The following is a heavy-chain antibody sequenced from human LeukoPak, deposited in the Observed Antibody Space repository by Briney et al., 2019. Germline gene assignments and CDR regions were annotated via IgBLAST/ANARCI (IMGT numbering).Heavy chain of an antibody. D-gene: IGHD3-22*01. CDR1: GFTFDNYA. CDR3: ARDFVNSGYYFDY. CDR2: INWRSDEI. V-gene: IGHV3-9*01. Sequence: PGRSLRLSCSASGFTFDNYAMHWVRQAPMKGLEWVASINWRSDEIGYADSVKGRFTISRDNAKNSLYLQMNSLRAEDTAVYYCARDFVNSGYYFDYWGQGTLVTVSS. J-gene: IGHJ4*02.